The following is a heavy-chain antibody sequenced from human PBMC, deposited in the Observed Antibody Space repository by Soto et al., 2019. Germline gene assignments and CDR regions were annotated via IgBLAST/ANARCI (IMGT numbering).Heavy chain of an antibody. CDR3: ARAIPLAAAGTNWFDP. CDR1: GFTFSDYY. CDR2: ISSSSSYT. Sequence: GGSLRLSCAASGFTFSDYYMSWIRQAPGKGLEWVSYISSSSSYTNYADSVKGRFTISRDNAKNSLYLQMNSLRAEDTAVYYCARAIPLAAAGTNWFDPWGQGTLVTVSS. D-gene: IGHD6-13*01. V-gene: IGHV3-11*06. J-gene: IGHJ5*02.